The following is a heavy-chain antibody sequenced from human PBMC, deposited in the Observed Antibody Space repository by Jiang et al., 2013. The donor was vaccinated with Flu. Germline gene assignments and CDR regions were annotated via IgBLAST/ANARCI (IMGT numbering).Heavy chain of an antibody. CDR1: GYTFTINS. CDR2: INTNTGNP. J-gene: IGHJ5*02. CDR3: TRDRGIRAWDNWFDP. D-gene: IGHD3-10*01. V-gene: IGHV7-4-1*02. Sequence: VQSGSELKKPGASVRISCKASGYTFTINSMNWVRQAPGQGLEWMGWINTNTGNPTYAQGFTGRFVFSVDTSVSTAYLQINNLRAEDTAVYYCTRDRGIRAWDNWFDPWGQGTLVTVSS.